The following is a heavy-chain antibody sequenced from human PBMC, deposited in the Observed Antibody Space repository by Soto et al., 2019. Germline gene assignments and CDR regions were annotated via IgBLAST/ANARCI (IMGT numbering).Heavy chain of an antibody. J-gene: IGHJ6*02. CDR2: IWNDGSNS. CDR3: ERRQISPPTRAEATDRGWMDV. V-gene: IGHV3-33*01. Sequence: QVHLVESGGGVVQPGRSLRLSCAASGFTFNNYGMHWGRQAPGKGLEWVAIIWNDGSNSFYANSVRGRFTISRDNSKNTLYLQLSCLRAEDTAVDYCERRQISPPTRAEATDRGWMDVWGQGTTVTVSS. D-gene: IGHD6-19*01. CDR1: GFTFNNYG.